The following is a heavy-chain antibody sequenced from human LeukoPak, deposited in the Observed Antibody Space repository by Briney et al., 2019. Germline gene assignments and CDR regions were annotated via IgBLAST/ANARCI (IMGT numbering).Heavy chain of an antibody. Sequence: SETLSLTCTVSGGSVKRSSYYWGWIRQPPGKGLEWLGTFYYSGSTFYNPSLKSRVTISGDTSKNQFSLKLSSVTAADTAVYYCARDLYYDFWRGGWFDPWGQGTLVTASS. V-gene: IGHV4-39*02. CDR3: ARDLYYDFWRGGWFDP. CDR1: GGSVKRSSYY. D-gene: IGHD3-3*01. CDR2: FYYSGST. J-gene: IGHJ5*02.